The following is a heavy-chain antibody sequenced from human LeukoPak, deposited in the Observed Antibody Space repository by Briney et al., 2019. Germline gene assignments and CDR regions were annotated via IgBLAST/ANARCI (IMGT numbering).Heavy chain of an antibody. D-gene: IGHD5-12*01. V-gene: IGHV4-39*01. CDR3: ARHGVAPTGRSWSYFDY. CDR1: GGSISSSSYY. J-gene: IGHJ4*02. CDR2: IYYSGST. Sequence: SETLSLTCTVSGGSISSSSYYWGWIRQPPGKGLEWIGRIYYSGSTYYNPSLKSRVTISVDTSKNQFSLKLSSVTAADTAVYYCARHGVAPTGRSWSYFDYWGQGTLVTVSS.